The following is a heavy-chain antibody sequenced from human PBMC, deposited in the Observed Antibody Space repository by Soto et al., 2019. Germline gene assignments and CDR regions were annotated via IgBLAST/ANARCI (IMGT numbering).Heavy chain of an antibody. D-gene: IGHD5-12*01. CDR2: ISYDGSNK. CDR1: GFTFSSYG. V-gene: IGHV3-30*18. CDR3: AKVGLWYSGYDYPDDDY. J-gene: IGHJ4*02. Sequence: GGSLRLSCAASGFTFSSYGMHWVRQAPGKGLEWVAVISYDGSNKYYADSVKGRFTISRDNSKNTLYLQMNSLRAEDTAVYYCAKVGLWYSGYDYPDDDYWGQGTLVTVSS.